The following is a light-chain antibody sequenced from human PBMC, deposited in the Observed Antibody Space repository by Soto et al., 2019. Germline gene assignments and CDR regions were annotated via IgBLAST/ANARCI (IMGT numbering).Light chain of an antibody. V-gene: IGLV2-8*01. CDR3: ISYAAGNNYLV. Sequence: QSVLTQPASVSGSPGQSITISCTGPSSDVGGSKVVSWYQHHPGKAPKLIIYEDTKRPSGVPDRFSGSKSGNTASLTVSGLQAEDEADYYCISYAAGNNYLVFGGGTKLTVL. J-gene: IGLJ2*01. CDR2: EDT. CDR1: SSDVGGSKV.